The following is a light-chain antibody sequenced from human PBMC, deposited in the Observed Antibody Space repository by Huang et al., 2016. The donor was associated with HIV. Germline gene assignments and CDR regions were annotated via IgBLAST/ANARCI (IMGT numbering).Light chain of an antibody. CDR2: GSS. Sequence: IVMTQSPATLSVSPGERVTLSCRANRSVSTNLAWYQQRHGQAPRLLIYGSSIRAPGIPARFSGSGSGTDCSLTISSLQSEDFALYYCHQYNNWLLSFGGGTRVDI. J-gene: IGKJ4*01. CDR3: HQYNNWLLS. CDR1: RSVSTN. V-gene: IGKV3-15*01.